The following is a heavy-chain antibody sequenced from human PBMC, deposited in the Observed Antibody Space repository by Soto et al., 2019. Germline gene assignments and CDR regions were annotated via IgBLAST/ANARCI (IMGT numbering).Heavy chain of an antibody. CDR1: GYTFTRYD. CDR3: ARDREGIAARQHYYYGMDV. CDR2: MNPNSGNT. Sequence: ASVNVSCKASGYTFTRYDINWVRQANGQGLEWMGWMNPNSGNTGYAQKFQGRVTMTRNTSISTAYMELRSLRSDDTAVYYCARDREGIAARQHYYYGMDVWGQGTTVTVSS. V-gene: IGHV1-8*01. D-gene: IGHD6-6*01. J-gene: IGHJ6*02.